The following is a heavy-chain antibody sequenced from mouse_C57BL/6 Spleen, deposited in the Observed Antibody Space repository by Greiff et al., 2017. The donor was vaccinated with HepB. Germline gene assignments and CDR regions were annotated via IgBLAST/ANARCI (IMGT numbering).Heavy chain of an antibody. CDR3: ARETGTRFDY. V-gene: IGHV3-6*01. CDR2: ISYDGSN. Sequence: DVKLQESGPGLVKPSQSLSLTCSVTGYSITSGYYWNWIRQFPGNKLEWMGYISYDGSNNYNPSLKNRISITRDTSKNQFFLKLNSVTTEDTATYYCARETGTRFDYWGQGTTLTVSS. D-gene: IGHD4-1*01. J-gene: IGHJ2*01. CDR1: GYSITSGYY.